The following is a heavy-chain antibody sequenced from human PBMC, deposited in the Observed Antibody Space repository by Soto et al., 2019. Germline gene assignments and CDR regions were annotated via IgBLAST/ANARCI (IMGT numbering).Heavy chain of an antibody. CDR2: INPSGGST. CDR3: ARVGHYDSSGYYTKTFDY. V-gene: IGHV1-46*01. J-gene: IGHJ4*02. D-gene: IGHD3-22*01. CDR1: GDAFTSYY. Sequence: ASVKVSCKASGDAFTSYYMHWVRQAPGQGLEWMGIINPSGGSTSYAQKFQGRVTMTRDTSTSTVYMELSSLRSEDTAVYYCARVGHYDSSGYYTKTFDYWGQGTLVTVSS.